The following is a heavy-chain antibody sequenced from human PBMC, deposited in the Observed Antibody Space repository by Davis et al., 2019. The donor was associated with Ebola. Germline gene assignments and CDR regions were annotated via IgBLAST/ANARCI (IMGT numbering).Heavy chain of an antibody. D-gene: IGHD3-3*01. CDR1: GFTFSSYG. CDR2: IWYDGSNK. Sequence: GESLKISCAASGFTFSSYGMHWVRQAPGKGLEWVAVIWYDGSNKYYADSVKGRFTISRDNSKNTLYLQMNSLRAEDTDVYYCARDQGHGFDDFWSGYHYGMDVWGQGTTVTVSS. J-gene: IGHJ6*02. CDR3: ARDQGHGFDDFWSGYHYGMDV. V-gene: IGHV3-33*01.